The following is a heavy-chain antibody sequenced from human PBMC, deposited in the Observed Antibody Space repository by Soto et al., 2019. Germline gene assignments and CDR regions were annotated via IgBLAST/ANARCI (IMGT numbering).Heavy chain of an antibody. Sequence: GESLKISCKGSGYSFSTHWVGWARQMPGKGLEWMGIIYPGDSDARYSPSFKGQVTISVDESTTTAFLQWSSLKASDTAMYFCARSQFDYVWGTSGYFDSWGQRTLVTVSS. CDR1: GYSFSTHW. D-gene: IGHD3-16*01. J-gene: IGHJ4*02. CDR2: IYPGDSDA. V-gene: IGHV5-51*01. CDR3: ARSQFDYVWGTSGYFDS.